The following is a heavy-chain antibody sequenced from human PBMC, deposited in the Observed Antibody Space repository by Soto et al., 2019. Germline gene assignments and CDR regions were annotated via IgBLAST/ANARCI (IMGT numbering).Heavy chain of an antibody. D-gene: IGHD6-6*01. V-gene: IGHV2-26*01. Sequence: QVTLKESGPVLVKPTETLTLRCTVSGLSITDSEMGVSWIRQPPGQPLEWLAHIDSSGEKSYRTFLKSRLAISKDTTKSQLGTTMTNMEPADTATYYCASRHRAVSVRPCFYPWCQGIPATVSS. CDR3: ASRHRAVSVRPCFYP. J-gene: IGHJ5*02. CDR2: IDSSGEK. CDR1: GLSITDSEMG.